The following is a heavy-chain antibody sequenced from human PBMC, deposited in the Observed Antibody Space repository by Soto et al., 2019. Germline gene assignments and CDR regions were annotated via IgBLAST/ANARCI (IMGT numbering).Heavy chain of an antibody. Sequence: PSETLSLTCAVYGGSFSGYYWSWIRQPPGKGLEWIGEINHSGSTNYNPSLKSRVTISVDTSKNQFSLKLSSVTAADTAVYYCARMRRGVSGRKYYYYGMDVWGQGTTVTVSS. D-gene: IGHD1-26*01. V-gene: IGHV4-34*01. CDR3: ARMRRGVSGRKYYYYGMDV. J-gene: IGHJ6*02. CDR2: INHSGST. CDR1: GGSFSGYY.